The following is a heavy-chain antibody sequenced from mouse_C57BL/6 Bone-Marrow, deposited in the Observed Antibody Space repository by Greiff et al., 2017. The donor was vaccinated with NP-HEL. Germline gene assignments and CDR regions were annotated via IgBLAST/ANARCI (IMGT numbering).Heavy chain of an antibody. CDR1: GYTFTDYY. CDR2: INPYNGGT. D-gene: IGHD1-1*01. CDR3: ARENCSRDYYAMDY. Sequence: VQLKESGPVLVKPGASVKMSCKASGYTFTDYYMNWVKQSHGKSLEWIGVINPYNGGTSYNQKFKGKATLTVDKSSSTAYMELNSLTSEDSAVYYCARENCSRDYYAMDYWGQGTSVTVSS. J-gene: IGHJ4*01. V-gene: IGHV1-19*01.